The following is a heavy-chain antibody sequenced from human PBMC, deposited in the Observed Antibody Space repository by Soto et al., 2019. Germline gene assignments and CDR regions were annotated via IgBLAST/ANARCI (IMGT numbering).Heavy chain of an antibody. V-gene: IGHV3-30*18. D-gene: IGHD2-21*01. CDR3: AKELLGYYYYGMDV. CDR1: GFTFSSYG. Sequence: QVQLVESGGGVVQPGRSLRLSCAASGFTFSSYGMHWVRQAPGKGLEWVAVISYDGSNKYYADSVKGRFTISRDNSKNTLYLQMNSLRAEDTAVYYCAKELLGYYYYGMDVWGQGTTVTVSS. J-gene: IGHJ6*02. CDR2: ISYDGSNK.